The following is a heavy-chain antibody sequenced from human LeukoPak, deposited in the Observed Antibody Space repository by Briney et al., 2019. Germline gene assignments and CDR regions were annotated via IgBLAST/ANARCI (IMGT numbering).Heavy chain of an antibody. D-gene: IGHD3-3*01. CDR1: GYTFTSYG. CDR2: ISAYNGNT. J-gene: IGHJ3*02. Sequence: ASVKVSCKASGYTFTSYGISWVRQAPRQGLEWMGWISAYNGNTNYAQKLQGRVTMTTDTSTSTAYMELRSLRSDDTAVYYCARDRSLGWLLEPGAFDIWGQGTMVTVSS. V-gene: IGHV1-18*01. CDR3: ARDRSLGWLLEPGAFDI.